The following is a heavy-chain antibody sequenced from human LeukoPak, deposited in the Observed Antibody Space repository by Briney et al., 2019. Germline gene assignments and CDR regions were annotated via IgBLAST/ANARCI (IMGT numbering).Heavy chain of an antibody. V-gene: IGHV4-39*01. CDR2: IYYSEST. J-gene: IGHJ3*02. D-gene: IGHD3-10*01. CDR3: ARPSDRGVISSAFDI. Sequence: SETLSLTCAVSGGSISNYYWGWIRQPPGKGLEWIGSIYYSESTYYNPSLKSRVTISVDTSKNQFSLKLSSVTAADTAVYYCARPSDRGVISSAFDIWGQGTMVTVSS. CDR1: GGSISNYY.